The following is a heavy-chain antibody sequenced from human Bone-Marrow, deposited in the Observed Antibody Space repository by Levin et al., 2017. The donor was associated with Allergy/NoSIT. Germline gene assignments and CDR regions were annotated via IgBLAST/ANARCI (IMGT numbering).Heavy chain of an antibody. J-gene: IGHJ2*01. CDR1: GGAFNDYY. Sequence: GSLRLSCAVYGGAFNDYYWNWIRQSPGKGLEWIGEINQSGNSDYNPSLKTRVSMSIDIIKKQFSLKLTSVTAADTAIYYCARGPYHGPWYFEFWGRGSQVTVSS. CDR3: ARGPYHGPWYFEF. V-gene: IGHV4-34*01. D-gene: IGHD2-2*01. CDR2: INQSGNS.